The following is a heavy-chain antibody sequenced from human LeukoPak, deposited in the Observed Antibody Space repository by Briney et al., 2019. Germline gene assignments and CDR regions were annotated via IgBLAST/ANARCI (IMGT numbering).Heavy chain of an antibody. Sequence: GASVKVSCTASGYTFTAYYMHWVRQAPGQGLELMGWITPNTGATKYAQKFQGRVTMTRDTSINTAYMELSRLSSDDTAIYYCARLDFSWGQGTLVTVSS. J-gene: IGHJ5*02. CDR1: GYTFTAYY. CDR3: ARLDFS. V-gene: IGHV1-2*02. CDR2: ITPNTGAT.